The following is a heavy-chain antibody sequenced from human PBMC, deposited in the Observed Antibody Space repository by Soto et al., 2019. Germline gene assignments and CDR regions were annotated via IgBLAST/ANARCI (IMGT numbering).Heavy chain of an antibody. CDR1: GGSISSGVYY. Sequence: SETLSLTCTVSGGSISSGVYYWSWIRQHPGKGLEWIGYIYYSGSTYYNPSLKSRVTISVDTSKNQFSLKLSSVTAADTAVYYCARGGIGGQNWFDPWGQGTLVTVSS. CDR2: IYYSGST. V-gene: IGHV4-31*03. J-gene: IGHJ5*02. CDR3: ARGGIGGQNWFDP. D-gene: IGHD1-26*01.